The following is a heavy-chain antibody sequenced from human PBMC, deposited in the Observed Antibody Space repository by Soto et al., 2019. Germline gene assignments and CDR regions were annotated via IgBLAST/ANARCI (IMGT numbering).Heavy chain of an antibody. Sequence: GGSLRPSCTASGFTFGDYAMSWFRQAPGKGLEWVGFIRSKAYGGTTEYAASVKGRFTISRDDSKSIAYLQMNSLKTEDTAVYYCTRDPDYYDFWSGYYTRWFDPWGQGTLVTVSS. D-gene: IGHD3-3*01. J-gene: IGHJ5*02. V-gene: IGHV3-49*03. CDR1: GFTFGDYA. CDR2: IRSKAYGGTT. CDR3: TRDPDYYDFWSGYYTRWFDP.